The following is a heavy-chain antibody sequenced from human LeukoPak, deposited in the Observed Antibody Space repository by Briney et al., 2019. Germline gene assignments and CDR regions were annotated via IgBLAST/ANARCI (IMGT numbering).Heavy chain of an antibody. Sequence: SETLSLTCTVSGGSISSSSYYWGWIRQPPGKGLEWIGSIYYSGSTNYNPSLKSRVTISVDTSKNQFSLKLSSVTAADTAMYYCARTDDYVWGSYRPYYFDYWGQGTLVTVSP. CDR1: GGSISSSSYY. CDR2: IYYSGST. J-gene: IGHJ4*02. D-gene: IGHD3-16*02. CDR3: ARTDDYVWGSYRPYYFDY. V-gene: IGHV4-39*07.